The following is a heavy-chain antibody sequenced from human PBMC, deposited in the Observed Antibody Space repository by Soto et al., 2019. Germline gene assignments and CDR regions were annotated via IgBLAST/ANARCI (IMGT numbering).Heavy chain of an antibody. J-gene: IGHJ4*02. Sequence: ASETLSLTCTVSGGSVSSGSYYWSWIRQPPGKGLEWIGYIYYSGSTNYNPSLKSRVTISVDASKNQFSLKLSSVTAADTAVYYCAREAHSSGYRYYFDYWGQGTLVTVSS. D-gene: IGHD3-22*01. CDR1: GGSVSSGSYY. CDR3: AREAHSSGYRYYFDY. V-gene: IGHV4-61*01. CDR2: IYYSGST.